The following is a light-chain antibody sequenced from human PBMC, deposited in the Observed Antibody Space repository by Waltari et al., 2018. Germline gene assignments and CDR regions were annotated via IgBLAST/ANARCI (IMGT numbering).Light chain of an antibody. J-gene: IGLJ2*01. Sequence: SQELTQPPSVSVSPGQTASITCSGDKLGDKRGCWYQQKPGQSPVLVMYQDSARPTGILERFSGSSSGNKATLTISGTQAMDEADYYCQAWDSTAPHVVFGGGTKLTVL. V-gene: IGLV3-1*01. CDR2: QDS. CDR1: KLGDKR. CDR3: QAWDSTAPHVV.